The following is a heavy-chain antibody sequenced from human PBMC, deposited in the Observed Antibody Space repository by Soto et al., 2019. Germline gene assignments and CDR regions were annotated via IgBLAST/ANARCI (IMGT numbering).Heavy chain of an antibody. V-gene: IGHV4-34*01. CDR2: INHSGST. J-gene: IGHJ3*02. CDR3: ARGPYFQQLPPFAFDI. D-gene: IGHD6-13*01. Sequence: SETLSLTCAVYGGSFSGYYWSWIRQPPGKGLEWIGEINHSGSTNYNPSLKSRVTISVDTSKNQFSLKLSSVTAADTAVYYCARGPYFQQLPPFAFDIWGQGTMVTVSS. CDR1: GGSFSGYY.